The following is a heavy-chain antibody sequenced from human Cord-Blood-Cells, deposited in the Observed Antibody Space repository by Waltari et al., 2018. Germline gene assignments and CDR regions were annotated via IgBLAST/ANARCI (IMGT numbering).Heavy chain of an antibody. Sequence: QVQLVQSGAEVKKPGSSVKVSCKAPGGTFSSYAISWVRQAPGQGLEWMGGIIPIFGTANYAQKFQGRVTITADESTSTAYMELSSLRSEDTAVYYCARDEAVEYSSSSFAFDIWGQGTMVTVSS. J-gene: IGHJ3*02. CDR1: GGTFSSYA. D-gene: IGHD6-6*01. CDR3: ARDEAVEYSSSSFAFDI. V-gene: IGHV1-69*01. CDR2: IIPIFGTA.